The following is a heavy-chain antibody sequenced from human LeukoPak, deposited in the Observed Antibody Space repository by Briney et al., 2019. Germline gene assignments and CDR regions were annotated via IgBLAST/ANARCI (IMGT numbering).Heavy chain of an antibody. V-gene: IGHV4-4*07. CDR3: ARGAYYYGSGSYFPPYYFDY. CDR2: IYTSGST. CDR1: GGSISSYY. Sequence: SETLSLTCTVSGGSISSYYWSWIRQPAGKGLEWIGRIYTSGSTNYNPSLKSRVTMSVDTSKNQFSLKLSSVTAADTAVYYCARGAYYYGSGSYFPPYYFDYWGQGTLVTVSS. J-gene: IGHJ4*02. D-gene: IGHD3-10*01.